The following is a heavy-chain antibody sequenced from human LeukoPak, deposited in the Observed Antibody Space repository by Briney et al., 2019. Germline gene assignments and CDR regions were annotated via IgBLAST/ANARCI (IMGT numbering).Heavy chain of an antibody. CDR2: IGAAGDT. J-gene: IGHJ4*02. CDR1: GLTFSRFD. CDR3: AKVTGPRRYYYDSSNYRPYYFDY. Sequence: PGGSLRLSCAASGLTFSRFDMHWVRQATGKGLEWVSPIGAAGDTYFPVSVKGRFTISRENAKNSLCPQMSSLRAEDTAVYYCAKVTGPRRYYYDSSNYRPYYFDYWGQGTLVTVSS. V-gene: IGHV3-13*01. D-gene: IGHD3-22*01.